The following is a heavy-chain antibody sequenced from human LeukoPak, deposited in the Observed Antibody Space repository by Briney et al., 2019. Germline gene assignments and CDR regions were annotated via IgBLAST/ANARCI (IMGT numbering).Heavy chain of an antibody. V-gene: IGHV3-23*01. Sequence: PGGSLRLSCAASGFTFSSYAMSWVRQAPGKGLEWVSGISGSGGTTYYADSVQGRFTISRDNSKKTLFLQMSSLRAEDTAVYYCAKGDVVTAIFPLDYSGQGTLVIVSS. D-gene: IGHD5-12*01. CDR3: AKGDVVTAIFPLDY. J-gene: IGHJ4*02. CDR2: ISGSGGTT. CDR1: GFTFSSYA.